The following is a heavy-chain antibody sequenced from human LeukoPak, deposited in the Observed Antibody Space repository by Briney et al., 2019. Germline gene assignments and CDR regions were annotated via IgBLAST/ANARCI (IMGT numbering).Heavy chain of an antibody. Sequence: SGGSLRLSCAAPGFTFSSYGMHWVRQAPGKGLEWVAVIWYDGSNKYYADSVKGRFTISRDNSKNTLYLQMNSLRAEDTAVYYCARPHDSSGYYRYWFDYWGQGTLVTVSS. V-gene: IGHV3-33*01. J-gene: IGHJ4*02. CDR3: ARPHDSSGYYRYWFDY. CDR1: GFTFSSYG. CDR2: IWYDGSNK. D-gene: IGHD3-22*01.